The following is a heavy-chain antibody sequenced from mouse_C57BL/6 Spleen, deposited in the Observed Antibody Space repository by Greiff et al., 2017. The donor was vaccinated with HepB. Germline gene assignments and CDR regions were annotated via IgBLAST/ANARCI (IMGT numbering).Heavy chain of an antibody. CDR1: GYTFTDYY. Sequence: QVQLKESGAELVRPGASVKLSCKASGYTFTDYYINWVKQRPGQGLEWIARIYPGSGNTYYNEKFKGKATLTAEKSSSTAYMQLSSLTSEDSAVYFCAREGDDYDGGEGPFAYWGQGTLVTVSA. J-gene: IGHJ3*01. CDR3: AREGDDYDGGEGPFAY. CDR2: IYPGSGNT. D-gene: IGHD2-4*01. V-gene: IGHV1-76*01.